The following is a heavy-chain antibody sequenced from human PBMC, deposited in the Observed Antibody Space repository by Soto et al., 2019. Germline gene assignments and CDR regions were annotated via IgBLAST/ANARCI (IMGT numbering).Heavy chain of an antibody. V-gene: IGHV1-2*04. J-gene: IGHJ4*02. D-gene: IGHD3-10*02. CDR1: GYTFTSYD. Sequence: ASVKVSCKASGYTFTSYDINWVRQATGQGLEWMGWINPNSGGTNYAQKFQGWVTMTRDTSISTAYMELSRLRSDDTAVYYCAVFYVRGVRPLASFDYWGKGTLVTVSS. CDR3: AVFYVRGVRPLASFDY. CDR2: INPNSGGT.